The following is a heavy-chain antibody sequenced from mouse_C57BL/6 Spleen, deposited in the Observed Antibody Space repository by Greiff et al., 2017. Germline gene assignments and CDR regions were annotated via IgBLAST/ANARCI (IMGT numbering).Heavy chain of an antibody. CDR1: GFTFSDYY. J-gene: IGHJ2*01. Sequence: EVQVVESEGGLVQPGSSMKLSCTASGFTFSDYYMAWVRQVPEKGLEWVANINYDGSSTYYLDSLKSRFIISRDNAKNILYLQMSSLKSEDTATYYCARDNYDYFDYWGQGTTLTVSS. CDR3: ARDNYDYFDY. V-gene: IGHV5-16*01. CDR2: INYDGSST. D-gene: IGHD2-4*01.